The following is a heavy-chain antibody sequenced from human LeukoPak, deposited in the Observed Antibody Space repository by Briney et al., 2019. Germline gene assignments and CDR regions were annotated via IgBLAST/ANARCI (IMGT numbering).Heavy chain of an antibody. J-gene: IGHJ4*02. V-gene: IGHV1-46*01. CDR2: INPSGGST. Sequence: ASVKVSCKASGYTFTSYYMHWVRQAPGQGLEWMGIINPSGGSTSYAQKFQGRVTMTRDMSTSTVYMELSSLRSEDTAVYYCARVRRYYDSSGYLGYWGQGPLVTVSS. CDR1: GYTFTSYY. D-gene: IGHD3-22*01. CDR3: ARVRRYYDSSGYLGY.